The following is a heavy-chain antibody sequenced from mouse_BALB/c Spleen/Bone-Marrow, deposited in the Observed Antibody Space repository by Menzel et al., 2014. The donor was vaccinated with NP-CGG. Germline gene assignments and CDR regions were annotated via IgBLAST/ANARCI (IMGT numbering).Heavy chain of an antibody. J-gene: IGHJ2*01. D-gene: IGHD1-1*01. V-gene: IGHV1-67*01. CDR3: ARNFYGSSYFDY. CDR2: IRSYSDYT. Sequence: VQLQQSGPELVRPGVSVKISCKGSGYTFTDYAVHWVKQSHAKSLEWIGLIRSYSDYTHYNQKFKGKATMTVDKSSSTAYMELARLTSGDSAIYFCARNFYGSSYFDYWGQSTTLTVSS. CDR1: GYTFTDYA.